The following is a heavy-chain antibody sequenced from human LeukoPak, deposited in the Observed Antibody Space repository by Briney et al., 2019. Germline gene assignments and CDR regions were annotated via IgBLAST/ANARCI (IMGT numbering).Heavy chain of an antibody. V-gene: IGHV3-33*06. CDR3: AKMNLGYSYGEFDY. Sequence: PGGSLRLSCAASGFTFSSYGMHWVRQAPGKGLEWVAVIWYDGSNQYYAASVKGRFTISRDNYKNTLYLQMNSLRAEDTAVYYCAKMNLGYSYGEFDYWGQGTLVTVSS. CDR2: IWYDGSNQ. CDR1: GFTFSSYG. D-gene: IGHD5-18*01. J-gene: IGHJ4*02.